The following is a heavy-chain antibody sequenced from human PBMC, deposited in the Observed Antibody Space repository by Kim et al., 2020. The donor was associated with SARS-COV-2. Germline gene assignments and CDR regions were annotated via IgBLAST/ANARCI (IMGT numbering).Heavy chain of an antibody. CDR2: IYYSGST. Sequence: SETLSLTCTVSGGSISSYYWSWIRQPPGKGLEWVGDIYYSGSTNYNPSLKSRVTISVDTSKNQFSLKLSSVTAADTAAYYCARDLLGLFDPWGQGALVTV. CDR1: GGSISSYY. J-gene: IGHJ5*02. D-gene: IGHD7-27*01. CDR3: ARDLLGLFDP. V-gene: IGHV4-59*01.